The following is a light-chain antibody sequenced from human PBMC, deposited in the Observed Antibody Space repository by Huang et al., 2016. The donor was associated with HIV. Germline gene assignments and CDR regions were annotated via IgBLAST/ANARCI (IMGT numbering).Light chain of an antibody. V-gene: IGKV1D-8*01. CDR2: AAS. J-gene: IGKJ1*01. CDR3: QRYYTFPWT. Sequence: VIWMTQSPSLLSASKGDKVTINCRVSQGIDSYLSWYQQKQGKAPERLISAASTLQSGVPSRFKGSGSRTDFTLTISRLQSEDFANYYGQRYYTFPWTFGQRTKVDVK. CDR1: QGIDSY.